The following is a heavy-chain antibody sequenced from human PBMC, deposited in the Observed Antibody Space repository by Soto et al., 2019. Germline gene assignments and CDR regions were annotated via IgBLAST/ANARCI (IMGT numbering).Heavy chain of an antibody. CDR3: ARAPIRYSSGWNDFDY. Sequence: ASVKVSCKASGYTFTGYYMHWVRQAPGQGLEWMGWINPNSGGTNYAQKFQGWVTMTRDTSISTAYMELSRLRSDDTAVYYCARAPIRYSSGWNDFDYWGQGTLVTVSS. V-gene: IGHV1-2*04. D-gene: IGHD6-19*01. J-gene: IGHJ4*02. CDR1: GYTFTGYY. CDR2: INPNSGGT.